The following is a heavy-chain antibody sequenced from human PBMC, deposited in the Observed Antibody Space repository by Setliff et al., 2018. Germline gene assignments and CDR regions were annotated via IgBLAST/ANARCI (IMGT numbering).Heavy chain of an antibody. J-gene: IGHJ4*02. V-gene: IGHV4-4*07. Sequence: SETLSLTCTVSGDSISTYYWSWIRRPAGKGLEWIGRVFVDGSTNYNPSLKSRVTMSVDTSKNQFSLKLTSVTAADTAVYFCARAAARAEYSDTSAYLPFDFWGLGTLVTVSS. CDR2: VFVDGST. CDR1: GDSISTYY. D-gene: IGHD3-16*01. CDR3: ARAAARAEYSDTSAYLPFDF.